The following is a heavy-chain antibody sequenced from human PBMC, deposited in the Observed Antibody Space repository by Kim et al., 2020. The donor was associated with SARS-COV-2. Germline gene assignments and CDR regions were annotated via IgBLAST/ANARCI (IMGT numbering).Heavy chain of an antibody. Sequence: GGSLRLSCAASGFTFDDYAMHWVRQVPGKGLEWVSGVSWNSGIIDYVDSVKGRFTISRDNAKNSLYLQMNSLRAEDTALYYCAKDRTHSSVGAFDFWGQG. CDR3: AKDRTHSSVGAFDF. V-gene: IGHV3-9*01. CDR2: VSWNSGII. J-gene: IGHJ3*01. CDR1: GFTFDDYA. D-gene: IGHD6-19*01.